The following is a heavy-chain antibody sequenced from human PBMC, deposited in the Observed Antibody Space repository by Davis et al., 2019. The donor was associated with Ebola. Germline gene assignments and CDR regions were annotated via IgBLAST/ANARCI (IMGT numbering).Heavy chain of an antibody. CDR1: GGSISSSSYY. Sequence: SETLSLTCTVSGGSISSSSYYWGWIRRPPGKGLEWIGYIYYSGSTNYNPSLKSRVTISVDTSKNQFSLKLSSVTAADTAVYYCARRTYDFGMDVWGQGTTVTVSS. CDR2: IYYSGST. D-gene: IGHD3-3*01. CDR3: ARRTYDFGMDV. J-gene: IGHJ6*02. V-gene: IGHV4-61*05.